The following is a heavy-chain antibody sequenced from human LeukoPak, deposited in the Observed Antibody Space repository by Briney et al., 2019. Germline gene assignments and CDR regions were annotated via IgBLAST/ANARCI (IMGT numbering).Heavy chain of an antibody. J-gene: IGHJ5*02. CDR3: ARGVSPFSWFDP. D-gene: IGHD3-16*01. CDR1: GFTFSSYS. CDR2: ISYDGSNK. Sequence: GGSLRLSCAASGFTFSSYSMNWVRQAPGKGLEWVAVISYDGSNKYYADSVKGRFTISRDNSKNTLYLQMNSLRAEDTAVYYCARGVSPFSWFDPWGQGTLVTVSS. V-gene: IGHV3-30*03.